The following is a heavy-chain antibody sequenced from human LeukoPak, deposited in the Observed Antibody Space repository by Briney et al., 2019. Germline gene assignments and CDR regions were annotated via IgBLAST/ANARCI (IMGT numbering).Heavy chain of an antibody. CDR1: GYSISSGYY. CDR2: IYHSGST. J-gene: IGHJ5*02. D-gene: IGHD6-13*01. V-gene: IGHV4-38-2*02. Sequence: SETLSLTCTVSGYSISSGYYWGWIRQPPGKGLEWIGSIYHSGSTYYNPSLKSRVTISVDTSKNQFSLKLSSVTAADTAVYYCARISRAAGSGQNWFDPWGQGTLVTVSS. CDR3: ARISRAAGSGQNWFDP.